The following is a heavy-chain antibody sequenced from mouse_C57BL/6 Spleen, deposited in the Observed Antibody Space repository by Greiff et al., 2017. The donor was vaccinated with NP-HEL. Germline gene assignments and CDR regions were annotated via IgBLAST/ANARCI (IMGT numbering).Heavy chain of an antibody. CDR2: IDPSDSYT. J-gene: IGHJ2*01. D-gene: IGHD2-4*01. Sequence: VQLQQPGAELVKPGASVKLSCKASGYTFTSYWMQWVKQRPGQGLEWIGEIDPSDSYTNYNQKFKGKATLTVDTSSSTAYMQLSSLTSEDSAVYYCARRNYDYGDDYWGQGTTLTVSS. CDR3: ARRNYDYGDDY. CDR1: GYTFTSYW. V-gene: IGHV1-50*01.